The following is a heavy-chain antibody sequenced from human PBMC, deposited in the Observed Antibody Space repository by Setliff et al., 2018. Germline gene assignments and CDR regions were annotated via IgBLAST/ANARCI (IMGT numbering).Heavy chain of an antibody. CDR1: GYTFTSYG. D-gene: IGHD3-22*01. V-gene: IGHV1-18*01. CDR3: ARGYYYDSSGPAAFDI. Sequence: ASVKVSCKASGYTFTSYGISWVRQAPGQGLEWVGWISAYNGNTNYAQKLQGRVTMTTDTSTSTAYMERRSLRSDDTAVYYCARGYYYDSSGPAAFDIWGQGTMVTVSS. J-gene: IGHJ3*02. CDR2: ISAYNGNT.